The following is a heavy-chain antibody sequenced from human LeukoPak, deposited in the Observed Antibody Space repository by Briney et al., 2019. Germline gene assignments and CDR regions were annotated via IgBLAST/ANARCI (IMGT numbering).Heavy chain of an antibody. CDR2: INHSGST. V-gene: IGHV4-34*01. D-gene: IGHD3-3*01. CDR1: GGSFSGYY. CDR3: ARAESIFGVVITWFDP. J-gene: IGHJ5*02. Sequence: PSETLSLTCAVYGGSFSGYYWSWIRQPPGKGLEWIGEINHSGSTNYNPSLKSRVTISVDTSKNQFSPKLSSVTAADTAVYYCARAESIFGVVITWFDPWGQGTLVTVSS.